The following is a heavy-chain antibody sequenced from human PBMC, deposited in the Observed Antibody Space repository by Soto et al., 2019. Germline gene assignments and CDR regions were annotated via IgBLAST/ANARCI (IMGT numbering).Heavy chain of an antibody. CDR2: IYYSGST. CDR3: ARGGSSVFDY. J-gene: IGHJ4*02. CDR1: GGSFSRYY. D-gene: IGHD6-6*01. Sequence: SETLSLTCTVSGGSFSRYYWSWIRQPPGKGLEWIGYIYYSGSTNYNPSLKSRVTISIDTSKNQFSLKLSSVTAADTAVYYCARGGSSVFDYWGQGILVTGSS. V-gene: IGHV4-59*01.